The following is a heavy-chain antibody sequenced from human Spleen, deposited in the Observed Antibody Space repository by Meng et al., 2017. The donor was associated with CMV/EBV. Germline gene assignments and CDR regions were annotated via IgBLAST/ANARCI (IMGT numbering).Heavy chain of an antibody. CDR2: INHSGST. J-gene: IGHJ4*02. D-gene: IGHD1-26*01. CDR3: ARGKRVGAYFDY. CDR1: GGSFSGYY. V-gene: IGHV4-34*01. Sequence: LQESGPGRVKPSEILSLTCAVYGGSFSGYYWSWIRQPPGKGLEWIGEINHSGSTNYNPSLKSRVTISVDTSKNQFSLKLSSVTAADTAVYFCARGKRVGAYFDYWGQGTLVTVSS.